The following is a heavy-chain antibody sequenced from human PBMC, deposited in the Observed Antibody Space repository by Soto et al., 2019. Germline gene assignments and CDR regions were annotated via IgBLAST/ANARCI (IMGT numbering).Heavy chain of an antibody. V-gene: IGHV1-18*04. CDR2: ISAYNGNT. CDR1: GYTFTSYC. Sequence: ASVKVSCKASGYTFTSYCISWVRQAPGQGLEWMGWISAYNGNTNYAQKLQGRVTMTTDTSTSTAYMELRSLRSDDTAVYYCARVPLGDWNYVRFDYWGQGTLVTVSS. J-gene: IGHJ4*02. CDR3: ARVPLGDWNYVRFDY. D-gene: IGHD1-7*01.